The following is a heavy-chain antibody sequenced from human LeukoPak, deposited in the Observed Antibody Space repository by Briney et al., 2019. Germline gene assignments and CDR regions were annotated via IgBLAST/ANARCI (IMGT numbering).Heavy chain of an antibody. D-gene: IGHD2-8*01. CDR2: ISAYNGNT. V-gene: IGHV1-18*01. CDR1: GDNFKNYA. Sequence: ASVKVSCKASGDNFKNYAFNWVRQAQGQGLEWMGWISAYNGNTNYAQKLQGRVTMTTDTSTSTAYMELRSLRSDDTAVYYCARRRGYCTNGVCYEDYWGQGTLVTVSS. CDR3: ARRRGYCTNGVCYEDY. J-gene: IGHJ4*02.